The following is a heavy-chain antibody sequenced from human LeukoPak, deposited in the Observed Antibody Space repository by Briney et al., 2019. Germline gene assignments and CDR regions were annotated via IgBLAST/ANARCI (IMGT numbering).Heavy chain of an antibody. CDR1: GFTFSSYW. D-gene: IGHD1-14*01. CDR3: ARVTAWYYFMDV. J-gene: IGHJ6*03. V-gene: IGHV3-74*01. Sequence: GGSLRLSCAASGFTFSSYWMHWVRQAPGKGLVWVSRINSDGSSTSYADSVKGRFTISRDNAKNTLYLQMNSLRAEDTAVYYCARVTAWYYFMDVWGKGTRSPSP. CDR2: INSDGSST.